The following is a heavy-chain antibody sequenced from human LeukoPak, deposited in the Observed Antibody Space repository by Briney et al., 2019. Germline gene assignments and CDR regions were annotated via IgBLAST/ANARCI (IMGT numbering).Heavy chain of an antibody. J-gene: IGHJ4*02. Sequence: GGSLRLSCAASGFTFSSYGMHWVRQAPGKGLEWVAVIWYDGSNKYYADSVKGRFTISRDNSKNTLYLQMNSLRAEDTAVYYCARGEYYYDSSGYYIWGQGTLVTVSS. CDR3: ARGEYYYDSSGYYI. CDR2: IWYDGSNK. V-gene: IGHV3-33*01. CDR1: GFTFSSYG. D-gene: IGHD3-22*01.